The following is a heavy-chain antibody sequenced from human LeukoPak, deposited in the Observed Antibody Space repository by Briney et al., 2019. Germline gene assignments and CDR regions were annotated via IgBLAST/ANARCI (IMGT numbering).Heavy chain of an antibody. CDR3: ATEGFIYGYHGIDS. Sequence: PGGSLRLSCAASGFTFSSSAMSWVRQAPGKGLEWVSGLRYSGDSTYYADSVKGRFTISRDTSKNTLYLQMNSLESDDTAVYYCATEGFIYGYHGIDSWGQGTIVTVSS. J-gene: IGHJ3*02. CDR1: GFTFSSSA. V-gene: IGHV3-23*01. D-gene: IGHD5-18*01. CDR2: LRYSGDST.